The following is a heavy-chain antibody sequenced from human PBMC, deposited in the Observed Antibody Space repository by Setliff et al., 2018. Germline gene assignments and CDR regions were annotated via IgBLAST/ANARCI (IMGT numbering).Heavy chain of an antibody. V-gene: IGHV4-59*12. CDR3: ARGDSRFDY. CDR2: IYYSGTT. CDR1: GGSMNNNY. D-gene: IGHD5-18*01. Sequence: PSETLSLTCTVSGGSMNNNYWTWIRQPPGKRLEWIGYIYYSGTTNYNPSLKSRVTISVDTSKNQFSLRLTSVTAADTAVYYCARGDSRFDYWGQGTLVTVSS. J-gene: IGHJ4*02.